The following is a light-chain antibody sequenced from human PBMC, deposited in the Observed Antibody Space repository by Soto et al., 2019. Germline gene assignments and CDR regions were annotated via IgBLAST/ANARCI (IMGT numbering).Light chain of an antibody. CDR2: GAS. J-gene: IGKJ1*01. CDR1: QSVSSSY. CDR3: QQYNNWPFIT. Sequence: EIVLTQSPGTLYLSPGERATLSCRASQSVSSSYLAWYQQKPGQAPRLLIYGASSRATGIPVRFSGSGSGTEFTLTISSLQSEDFAVYYCQQYNNWPFITFGQGTTGDI. V-gene: IGKV3-15*01.